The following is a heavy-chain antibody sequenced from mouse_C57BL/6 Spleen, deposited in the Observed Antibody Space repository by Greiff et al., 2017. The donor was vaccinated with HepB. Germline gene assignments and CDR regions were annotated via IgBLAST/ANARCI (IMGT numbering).Heavy chain of an antibody. Sequence: QVQLKQSDAELVKPGASVKISCKVSGYTFTDHTIHWMKQRPEQGLEWIGYIYPRDGSTKYNEKFKGKATLTADKSSSTAYMQLNSLTSEDSAVYFCAREAYYYGSSYEDWYFDVWGTGTTVTVSS. V-gene: IGHV1-78*01. CDR1: GYTFTDHT. D-gene: IGHD1-1*01. CDR3: AREAYYYGSSYEDWYFDV. J-gene: IGHJ1*03. CDR2: IYPRDGST.